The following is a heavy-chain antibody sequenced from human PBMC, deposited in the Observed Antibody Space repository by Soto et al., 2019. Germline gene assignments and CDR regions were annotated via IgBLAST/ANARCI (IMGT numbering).Heavy chain of an antibody. J-gene: IGHJ6*02. CDR2: IYPGDSDT. Sequence: GESLKISCKGSGYSFTSYWIGWVRQMPGKGLEWMGIIYPGDSDTRYSPSFQGQVTISADKSISTAYLQWSSLKASDTAMYYCARSKLYGSGSYYNVGYYYYGMDVWGQGTAVTVS. D-gene: IGHD3-10*01. V-gene: IGHV5-51*01. CDR3: ARSKLYGSGSYYNVGYYYYGMDV. CDR1: GYSFTSYW.